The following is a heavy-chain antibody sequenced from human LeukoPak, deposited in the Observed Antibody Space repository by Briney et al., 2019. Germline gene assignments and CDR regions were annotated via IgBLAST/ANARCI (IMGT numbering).Heavy chain of an antibody. CDR3: AKSPPSSSWSYYFDY. V-gene: IGHV3-23*01. CDR2: ISGSGGST. Sequence: GALRLSCAASGFTFSSYAMSWVRQAPGKGLEWVSAISGSGGSTYYADSVKGRFTISRDNSKNTLYLQMNSLRAEDTAVYYCAKSPPSSSWSYYFDYWGQGTLVTVSS. J-gene: IGHJ4*02. CDR1: GFTFSSYA. D-gene: IGHD6-13*01.